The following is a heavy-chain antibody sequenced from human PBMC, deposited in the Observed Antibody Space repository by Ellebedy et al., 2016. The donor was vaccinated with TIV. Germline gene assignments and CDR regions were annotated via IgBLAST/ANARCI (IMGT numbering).Heavy chain of an antibody. V-gene: IGHV5-51*01. CDR1: GYNFANYW. CDR3: ARQSLYYHGLDV. J-gene: IGHJ6*01. CDR2: IFPDDSDT. Sequence: KVSCKGSGYNFANYWIAWVRQMPGEGPECMGVIFPDDSDTKYRPPFQGQVTISADKSTSTVYLQWSRLQASDSAIYFCARQSLYYHGLDVWGQGTRVTVSS.